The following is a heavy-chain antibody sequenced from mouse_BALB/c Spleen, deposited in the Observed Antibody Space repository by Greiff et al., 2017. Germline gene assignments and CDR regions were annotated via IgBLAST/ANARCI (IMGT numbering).Heavy chain of an antibody. CDR1: GFNIKDTY. D-gene: IGHD4-1*01. Sequence: VQLQQSGAELVKPGASVKLSCTASGFNIKDTYMHWVKQRPEQGLEWIGRIDPANGNTKYDPKFQGKATITADTSSNTAYLQLSSLTSEDTAVYYCANWDDWYFDVWGAGTTGTVSS. V-gene: IGHV14-3*02. J-gene: IGHJ1*01. CDR3: ANWDDWYFDV. CDR2: IDPANGNT.